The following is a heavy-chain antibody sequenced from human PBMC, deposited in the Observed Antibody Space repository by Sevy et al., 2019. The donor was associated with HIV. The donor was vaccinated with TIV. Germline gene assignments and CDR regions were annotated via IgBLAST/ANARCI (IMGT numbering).Heavy chain of an antibody. Sequence: GGSLRLSCAASGFTFSSYAMHWVRQAPGKGLEWVAVISYDGSNKYYADSVKGRFTISRDNSKNTLYLQMNSLRAEDTAVYYCAAGVPTHDYGVKGWVLDYWGQGTLVTVSS. CDR2: ISYDGSNK. CDR3: AAGVPTHDYGVKGWVLDY. J-gene: IGHJ4*03. CDR1: GFTFSSYA. D-gene: IGHD4-17*01. V-gene: IGHV3-30-3*01.